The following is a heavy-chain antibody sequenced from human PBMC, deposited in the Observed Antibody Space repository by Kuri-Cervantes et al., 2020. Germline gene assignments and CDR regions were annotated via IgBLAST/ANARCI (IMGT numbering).Heavy chain of an antibody. J-gene: IGHJ4*02. CDR3: ARDFVDGDYPGY. V-gene: IGHV3-30*02. CDR2: VWHDGSHQ. Sequence: LSLTCAASGLIFSGDCMHWVRQAPGKGLEWVAYVWHDGSHQYYAASVKGRFTVSRDNSKNTLYLQMNSLRVEDTAVYYCARDFVDGDYPGYWGQGTLVTVSS. D-gene: IGHD4-17*01. CDR1: GLIFSGDC.